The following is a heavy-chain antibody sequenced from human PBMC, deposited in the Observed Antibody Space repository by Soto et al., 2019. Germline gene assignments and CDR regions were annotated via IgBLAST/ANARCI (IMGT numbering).Heavy chain of an antibody. Sequence: QVQLVQSGAEVKKPGSSVKVSCKASGGTLSDYAISWVRQAPGQGLEWMGGIIPMFGAVNYAQRFQGRVTITADEAPSTAYVELSRLRSEDTAGYYCAREGGSGRYNKVGYYSVGGDVWGQGTTVTVS. CDR1: GGTLSDYA. V-gene: IGHV1-69*01. J-gene: IGHJ6*02. D-gene: IGHD3-10*01. CDR3: AREGGSGRYNKVGYYSVGGDV. CDR2: IIPMFGAV.